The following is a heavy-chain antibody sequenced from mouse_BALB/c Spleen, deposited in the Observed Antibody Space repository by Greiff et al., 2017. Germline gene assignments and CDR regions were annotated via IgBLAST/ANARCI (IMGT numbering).Heavy chain of an antibody. CDR2: INSNGGST. V-gene: IGHV5-6-3*01. J-gene: IGHJ4*01. CDR1: GFTFSSYG. D-gene: IGHD1-1*01. CDR3: ARDGITTVEDRAMDY. Sequence: EVQLVESGGGLVQPGGSLKLSCAASGFTFSSYGMSWVRQTPDKRLELVATINSNGGSTYYPDSVKGRFTISRDNAKNTLYLQMSSLKSEDTAMYYCARDGITTVEDRAMDYWGQGTSVTVSS.